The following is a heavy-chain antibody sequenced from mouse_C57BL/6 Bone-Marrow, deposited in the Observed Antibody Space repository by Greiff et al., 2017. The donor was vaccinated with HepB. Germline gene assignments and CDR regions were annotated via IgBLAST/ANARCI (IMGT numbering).Heavy chain of an antibody. J-gene: IGHJ1*03. CDR1: GFTFSSYA. Sequence: EVQVVESGEGLVKPGGSLKLSCAASGFTFSSYAMSWVRQTPEKRLEWVAYISSGGDYIYYADTVKGRFTISRDNARNTLYLQMSSLKSEDTAMYYCTRVYDYDWYFDVWGTGTTVTVSS. CDR2: ISSGGDYI. CDR3: TRVYDYDWYFDV. D-gene: IGHD2-4*01. V-gene: IGHV5-9-1*02.